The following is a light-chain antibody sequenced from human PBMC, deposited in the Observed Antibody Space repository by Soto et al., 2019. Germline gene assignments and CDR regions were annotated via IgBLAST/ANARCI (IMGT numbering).Light chain of an antibody. CDR2: DAS. J-gene: IGKJ4*01. CDR3: QQRSNWPGT. CDR1: QSVSSY. Sequence: EIVLTQSPATLSLSPGERATLSCRASQSVSSYLAWYQQKPGQAPRLLIYDASNRATDIPARFSGSGSGTGFPLTISSLEPEDFAVYYCQQRSNWPGTFGGGTKVEIK. V-gene: IGKV3-11*01.